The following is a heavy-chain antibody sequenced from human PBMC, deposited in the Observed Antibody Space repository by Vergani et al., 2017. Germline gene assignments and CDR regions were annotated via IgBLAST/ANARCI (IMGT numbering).Heavy chain of an antibody. V-gene: IGHV4-38-2*01. CDR2: INHSGTI. Sequence: QVQLQESGPGLVKPSETLSLICDVFDFISNGHYWGWIRLAPGKGLEWIGEINHSGTINYNPTLKSPFNVSIDTSRDHFSLKLRSVSAADTAVYFCARRAERWETLLRDDFDVWGQGTFVTVSP. CDR3: ARRAERWETLLRDDFDV. J-gene: IGHJ3*01. D-gene: IGHD1-26*01. CDR1: DFISNGHY.